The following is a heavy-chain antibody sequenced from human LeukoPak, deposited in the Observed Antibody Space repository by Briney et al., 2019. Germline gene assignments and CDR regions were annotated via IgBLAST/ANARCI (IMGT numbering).Heavy chain of an antibody. CDR3: ASSRVPESSSWYGPPRFDY. Sequence: SQTLSLTCTVSGGSISSGSYYWSWIRQPAGKGLEWIGRIYTSGSTNYNPSLKSRVTISVDTSKNQFSLKLSSVTAADTAVYYCASSRVPESSSWYGPPRFDYWGQGTLVTVSS. CDR1: GGSISSGSYY. CDR2: IYTSGST. V-gene: IGHV4-61*02. J-gene: IGHJ4*02. D-gene: IGHD6-13*01.